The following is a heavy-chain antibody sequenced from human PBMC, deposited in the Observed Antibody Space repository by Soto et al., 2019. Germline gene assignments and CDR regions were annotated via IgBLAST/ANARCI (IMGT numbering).Heavy chain of an antibody. J-gene: IGHJ4*02. D-gene: IGHD6-19*01. CDR3: AKASLYSNGPNDHFDY. Sequence: EVQLLESGGGLVQPGGSLRLSCAASGFTFSDYAMTWVRQAPGKGLEWLSTISGSGLSTYYADSDSVRGRFTISRDNSRNSLVLQMNNLGVEDTAVYYCAKASLYSNGPNDHFDYWGQGTLVTVSS. V-gene: IGHV3-23*01. CDR1: GFTFSDYA. CDR2: ISGSGLST.